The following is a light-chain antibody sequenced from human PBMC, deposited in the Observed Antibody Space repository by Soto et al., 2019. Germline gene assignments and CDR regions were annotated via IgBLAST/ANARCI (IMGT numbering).Light chain of an antibody. CDR1: QKITKN. CDR3: QHYDNLPYI. V-gene: IGKV1-33*01. Sequence: DIQMTQSPSSLSASVGDRVTITSQASQKITKNENWYQQIPGKAPKLLIYDASNLETGVPSRFSGSGSGSDFTFTISGLQPEDFATYYCQHYDNLPYIFGQGTKLEIK. J-gene: IGKJ2*01. CDR2: DAS.